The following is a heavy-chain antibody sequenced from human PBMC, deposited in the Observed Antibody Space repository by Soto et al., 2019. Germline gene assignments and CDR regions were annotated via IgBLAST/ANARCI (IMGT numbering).Heavy chain of an antibody. V-gene: IGHV3-23*01. D-gene: IGHD6-6*01. Sequence: GAPRLSCAAPGFTFCSYAMSWVRQAPGKGLEWVSAISGSGGSTYYADSVKGRFTISRDNSKNTLYLQMNSLRAEDTAVYYCANRPGRQLAVDYWGQGTLVTVS. CDR2: ISGSGGST. J-gene: IGHJ4*02. CDR3: ANRPGRQLAVDY. CDR1: GFTFCSYA.